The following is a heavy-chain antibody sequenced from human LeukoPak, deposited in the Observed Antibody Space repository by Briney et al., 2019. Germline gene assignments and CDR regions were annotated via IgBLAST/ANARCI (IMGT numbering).Heavy chain of an antibody. V-gene: IGHV4-38-2*02. D-gene: IGHD1-1*01. CDR3: ARYNSNDVGAFDI. J-gene: IGHJ3*02. CDR1: GYSISSGYY. Sequence: SETLSLTCTVSGYSISSGYYWGWIRQPPGKGLEWNGSIYHSGSTYYNPSLKSRVTISVDTSKNQFSLKLSSVTAADTAVYYCARYNSNDVGAFDIWGQGTMVTVSS. CDR2: IYHSGST.